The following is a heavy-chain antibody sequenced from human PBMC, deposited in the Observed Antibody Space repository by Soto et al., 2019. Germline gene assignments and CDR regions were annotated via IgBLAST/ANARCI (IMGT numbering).Heavy chain of an antibody. J-gene: IGHJ3*02. V-gene: IGHV4-31*03. CDR3: ASFYYDSNGYYNASVNAAFDI. Sequence: QVQLQESGPGLVKPSQTLSLTCTVSGDSISSGGYYWSWIRQHPGMGLEWIGYIYYTGRTYYNPSPKSRLTLSVDTSKNQFTLKLGSVIAADTAVYYCASFYYDSNGYYNASVNAAFDIWGQGTLVTVSS. D-gene: IGHD3-22*01. CDR1: GDSISSGGYY. CDR2: IYYTGRT.